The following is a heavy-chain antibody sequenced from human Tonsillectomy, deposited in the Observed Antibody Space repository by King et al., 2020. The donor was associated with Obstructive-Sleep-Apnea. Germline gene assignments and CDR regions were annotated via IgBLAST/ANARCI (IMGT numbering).Heavy chain of an antibody. J-gene: IGHJ6*02. CDR1: GGTFNNNA. Sequence: QLVQSGAEVKQPGSSVKVSCKASGGTFNNNAIRWVRQAPGKGLEWMGGIIPLVGTVNYAQKFQGRVTFSADESTGTAYMELRSLSSEDTAVYYCAKDKMEAGDYYYGMDVWGQGTTVTVSS. CDR3: AKDKMEAGDYYYGMDV. D-gene: IGHD6-19*01. CDR2: IIPLVGTV. V-gene: IGHV1-69*01.